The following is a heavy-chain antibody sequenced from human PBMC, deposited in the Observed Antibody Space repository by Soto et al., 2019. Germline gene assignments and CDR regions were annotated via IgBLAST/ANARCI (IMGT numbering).Heavy chain of an antibody. CDR2: IYYSGST. CDR1: GGSISSYY. V-gene: IGHV4-59*01. CDR3: ARENVVVPAAMEWYYFDY. J-gene: IGHJ4*02. D-gene: IGHD2-2*01. Sequence: QVQLQESGPGLVKPSETLSLTCTVSGGSISSYYWSWIRQPPGKGLEWIGYIYYSGSTNYNPSLKSRVTISVDTSKKQFSLKLSSVTAADTAVYYCARENVVVPAAMEWYYFDYWGQGTLVTVSS.